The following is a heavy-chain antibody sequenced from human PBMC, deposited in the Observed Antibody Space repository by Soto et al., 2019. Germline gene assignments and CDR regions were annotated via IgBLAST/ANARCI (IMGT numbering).Heavy chain of an antibody. CDR3: ARGYCSSTSCYIWDNWFDP. J-gene: IGHJ5*02. CDR2: IFHSGST. V-gene: IGHV4-30-2*01. D-gene: IGHD2-2*02. CDR1: GGSISSGGYS. Sequence: SETLSLTCAVSGGSISSGGYSWSWLRQPPGKGLEWIGYIFHSGSTYYNPSLKSRVTISVDTSKNQFSLKLSSVTAADTAVYYCARGYCSSTSCYIWDNWFDPWGQGTLVTV.